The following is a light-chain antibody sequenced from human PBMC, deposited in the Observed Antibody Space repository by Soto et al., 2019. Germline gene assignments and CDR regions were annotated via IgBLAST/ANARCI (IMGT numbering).Light chain of an antibody. CDR3: SSYTSSSTVV. Sequence: QLVLTQPASVSGSPGQSITISCTGTSSDVGTYNYVSWYQQHPGKAPKLMIYEVSNRPSGVSNRFSGSKFGNTASLTISGLQAEDEADYYCSSYTSSSTVVFGGGTKLTVL. J-gene: IGLJ2*01. CDR1: SSDVGTYNY. V-gene: IGLV2-14*01. CDR2: EVS.